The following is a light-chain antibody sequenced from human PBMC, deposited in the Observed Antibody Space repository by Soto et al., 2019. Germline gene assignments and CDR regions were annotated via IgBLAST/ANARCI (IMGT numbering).Light chain of an antibody. V-gene: IGLV2-23*02. CDR2: EVS. CDR3: CSYARSSTWM. Sequence: QSALTQPASVSGSPGQSITISCTGTSSDVGYYNVVSWYQQHPGKAPKLMIYEVSKRPSGISNRFSGSKSGNTASLTISGLQVEDEADYYCCSYARSSTWMFGGGTKLTVL. CDR1: SSDVGYYNV. J-gene: IGLJ3*02.